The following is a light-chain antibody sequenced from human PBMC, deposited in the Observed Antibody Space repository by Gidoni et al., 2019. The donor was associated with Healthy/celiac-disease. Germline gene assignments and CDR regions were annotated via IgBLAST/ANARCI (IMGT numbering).Light chain of an antibody. Sequence: DIQITQSPSSLSASVGDRVTITCQASQDISNYLNWYQQKPGKAPKLLIYDAANLETGVPSRFSGSGSGTDFTITISSLQAEDIATYYCQQYDNLRPYTFXQXTKLEIK. CDR2: DAA. V-gene: IGKV1-33*01. CDR1: QDISNY. CDR3: QQYDNLRPYT. J-gene: IGKJ2*01.